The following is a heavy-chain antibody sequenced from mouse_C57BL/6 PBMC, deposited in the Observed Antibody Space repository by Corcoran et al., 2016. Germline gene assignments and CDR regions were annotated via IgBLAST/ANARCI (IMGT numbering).Heavy chain of an antibody. CDR1: GYTFTTYG. Sequence: QIQLVQSGPELKKPGGTVKISCKASGYTFTTYGMSWVKQAPGKGLKWMGWINTYSGVPTYADDFKGRFAFSLETSASTAYLQINNLKNEDTATYFCAREGQLRLPPYAMDYWGQGTSVTVSS. J-gene: IGHJ4*01. D-gene: IGHD3-2*02. V-gene: IGHV9-3*01. CDR2: INTYSGVP. CDR3: AREGQLRLPPYAMDY.